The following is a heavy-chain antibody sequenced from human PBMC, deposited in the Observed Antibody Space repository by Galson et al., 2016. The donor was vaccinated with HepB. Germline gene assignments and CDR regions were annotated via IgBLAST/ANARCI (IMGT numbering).Heavy chain of an antibody. J-gene: IGHJ4*02. Sequence: SETLSLTCAVSGGSISSGNWWSWVRQPPGKGLEWIGYTHHSGSTLYNPSLRSRVTTSIDMSRNQFSLRLKSVTAADTAVYYCARDSYGFTLDYWGRGTLVTVSS. CDR2: THHSGST. CDR3: ARDSYGFTLDY. V-gene: IGHV4-4*02. CDR1: GGSISSGNW. D-gene: IGHD5-18*01.